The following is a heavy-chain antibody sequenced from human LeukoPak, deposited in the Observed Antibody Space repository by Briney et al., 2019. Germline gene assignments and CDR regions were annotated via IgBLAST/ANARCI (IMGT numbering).Heavy chain of an antibody. CDR2: INHSGST. Sequence: SETLSLTCAVYGGSFSGYYWSWIRQPPGKGLEWIGEINHSGSTNYNPSLKSRVTISVDTSKNQFSLKLSSVTAADTAVYYCARARGRYSGSWYLDYWGQGTLVTVSS. J-gene: IGHJ4*02. CDR1: GGSFSGYY. D-gene: IGHD6-13*01. V-gene: IGHV4-34*01. CDR3: ARARGRYSGSWYLDY.